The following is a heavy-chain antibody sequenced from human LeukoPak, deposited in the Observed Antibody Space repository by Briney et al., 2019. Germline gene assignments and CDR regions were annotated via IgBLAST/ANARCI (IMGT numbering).Heavy chain of an antibody. CDR3: ARLGYCSSTSCLGAFDI. CDR2: ISTFTGDT. V-gene: IGHV1-18*01. CDR1: GYPFTKSG. Sequence: ASVKVSCKGSGYPFTKSGIAWVRQAPGQGLEWMGWISTFTGDTNYAQKFQTRVTMTTDTSTSTAYMELRSLRSDDTAVYYCARLGYCSSTSCLGAFDIWGQGTMVTVSS. D-gene: IGHD2-2*01. J-gene: IGHJ3*02.